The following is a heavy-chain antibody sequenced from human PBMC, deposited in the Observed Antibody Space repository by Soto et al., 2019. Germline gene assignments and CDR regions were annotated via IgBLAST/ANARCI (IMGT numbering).Heavy chain of an antibody. V-gene: IGHV3-23*01. CDR1: GFTFSSYA. D-gene: IGHD1-7*01. J-gene: IGHJ4*02. Sequence: GGSLGLSCAASGFTFSSYAMSWVRQAPGKGLEWVSAISGSGGSTYYADSVKGRFTISRDNSKNTLYLQMNSLRAEDTAVYYCAKDRFLELRESDYWGQGTLVTVSS. CDR2: ISGSGGST. CDR3: AKDRFLELRESDY.